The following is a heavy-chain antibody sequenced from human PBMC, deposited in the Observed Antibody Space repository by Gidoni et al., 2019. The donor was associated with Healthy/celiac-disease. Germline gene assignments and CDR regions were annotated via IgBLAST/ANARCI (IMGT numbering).Heavy chain of an antibody. V-gene: IGHV5-51*01. CDR3: ARRELGAAGPSDFDY. J-gene: IGHJ4*02. Sequence: EVQLVQSGAEVKTPGESLKIPCKGSGYSFTSYWIGWVRQMPGKGLEWMGSIYPGDSDTRYIPSFQGQVTISADKSISTAYLQWSSLKASDTAMYYCARRELGAAGPSDFDYWGQGTLVTVSS. CDR1: GYSFTSYW. D-gene: IGHD6-13*01. CDR2: IYPGDSDT.